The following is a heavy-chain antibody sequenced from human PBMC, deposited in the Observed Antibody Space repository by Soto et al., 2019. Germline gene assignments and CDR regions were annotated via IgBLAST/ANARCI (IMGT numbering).Heavy chain of an antibody. CDR2: IYYSGST. Sequence: SETLSLTCTVSGGSISSSSYYWGWIRQPPGKGLEWIGSIYYSGSTYYNPSLKSRVTISVDTSKNQFSLKLSSVTAADTAVYYCARHSPSRDILTGYYFAGGGNSFDYWGQGTLVTVSS. CDR1: GGSISSSSYY. D-gene: IGHD3-9*01. J-gene: IGHJ4*02. V-gene: IGHV4-39*01. CDR3: ARHSPSRDILTGYYFAGGGNSFDY.